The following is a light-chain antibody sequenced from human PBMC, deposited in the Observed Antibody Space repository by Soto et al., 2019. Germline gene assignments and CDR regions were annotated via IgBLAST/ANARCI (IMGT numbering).Light chain of an antibody. V-gene: IGKV3-15*01. CDR1: QSVSSN. Sequence: EIVMTQSPATLSVSPGERATLSCRASQSVSSNLAWYQQKPGQAPRLLIYGASTRATGIPARFSGSGSGTEFTLTISSLQSEDVATYYCQQLNNYPRTFGQGTKVEIK. CDR3: QQLNNYPRT. J-gene: IGKJ1*01. CDR2: GAS.